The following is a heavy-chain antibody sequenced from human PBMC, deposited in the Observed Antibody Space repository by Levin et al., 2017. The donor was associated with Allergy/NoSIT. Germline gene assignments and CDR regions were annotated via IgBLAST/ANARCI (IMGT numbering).Heavy chain of an antibody. CDR2: INQDGSEK. CDR3: ARDLEWLNYFDY. J-gene: IGHJ4*02. D-gene: IGHD3-3*01. CDR1: GFTFSRYW. V-gene: IGHV3-7*01. Sequence: GGSLRLSCAASGFTFSRYWLSWVRHAPGKGLEWVANINQDGSEKYYVDSVKGRFTISRDTAKNSLYLQMNSLRVEDTAVYYCARDLEWLNYFDYWGQGTLVTVSS.